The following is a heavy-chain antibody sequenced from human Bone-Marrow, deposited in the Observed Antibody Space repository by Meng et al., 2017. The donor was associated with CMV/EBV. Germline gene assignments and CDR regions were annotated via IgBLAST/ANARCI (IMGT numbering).Heavy chain of an antibody. CDR1: GGSISRHY. CDR2: IYHTERT. V-gene: IGHV4-59*11. Sequence: SETLSLTCTVSGGSISRHYWSWIRQPPGKGLEWIGYIYHTERTNYNPSLKSRITISVDTSKNHFSLELRSVTAADTAVYYCARGSLNNGWYQLDYWGQGTLVTVSS. J-gene: IGHJ4*02. D-gene: IGHD6-19*01. CDR3: ARGSLNNGWYQLDY.